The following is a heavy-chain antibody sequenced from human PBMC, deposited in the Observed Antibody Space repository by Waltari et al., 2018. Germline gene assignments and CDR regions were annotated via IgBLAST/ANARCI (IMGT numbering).Heavy chain of an antibody. CDR3: ASSATYWGEFFEH. CDR1: GNTFTDYY. Sequence: VQLVQSGADVKKPGASMNVPCRTSGNTFTDYYMHWVRQAPGQGLEWMGWINPKTGGTNYAQNFRGRFTMTRDTSSSTAFLEMTSLSFGETAVYYCASSATYWGEFFEHWGQGSLITVSS. D-gene: IGHD7-27*01. J-gene: IGHJ4*02. CDR2: INPKTGGT. V-gene: IGHV1-2*02.